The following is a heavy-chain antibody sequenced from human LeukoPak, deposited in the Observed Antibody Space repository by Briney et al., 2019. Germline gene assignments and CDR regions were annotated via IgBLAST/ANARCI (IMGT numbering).Heavy chain of an antibody. V-gene: IGHV4-61*01. Sequence: SETLSLTCTVSGDPISSYSDYTNYKWTWIRQPPGKGLEWIGYVYYSGSTNYNPSLKSRVTISVDTSKNQFSLKLTSATAADTAVYYCAREYSGFDYWGQGTLVTVSS. CDR2: VYYSGST. CDR1: GDPISSYSDY. J-gene: IGHJ4*02. D-gene: IGHD5-12*01. CDR3: AREYSGFDY.